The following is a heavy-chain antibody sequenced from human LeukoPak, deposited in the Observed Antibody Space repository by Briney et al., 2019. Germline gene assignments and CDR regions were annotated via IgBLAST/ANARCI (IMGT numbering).Heavy chain of an antibody. CDR2: MFPGDSDT. J-gene: IGHJ6*02. D-gene: IGHD1-26*01. CDR1: GYSFTNYW. V-gene: IGHV5-51*01. CDR3: VRGGSGAYYYGMDV. Sequence: GESLKISCKGSGYSFTNYWIGWVRQMPGKGLAWMGIMFPGDSDTRYSPSLQGQVTITADKSISTAYLQWSSLKASDTAVYYCVRGGSGAYYYGMDVWGQGTTVTVSS.